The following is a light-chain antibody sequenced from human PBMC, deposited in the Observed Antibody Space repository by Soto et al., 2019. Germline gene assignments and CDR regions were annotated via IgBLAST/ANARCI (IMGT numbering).Light chain of an antibody. J-gene: IGLJ2*01. CDR2: EVS. V-gene: IGLV2-14*01. CDR1: SSDVGGYNY. CDR3: SSFTSSSTVV. Sequence: QSALTQPASVSGSPGQSITISCTGTSSDVGGYNYVSWYQQHPGKAPKLMIYEVSNRPSGVSSRFSGSKSGNTASLTIFGLQAEDEADYYCSSFTSSSTVVFGGGTQLTV.